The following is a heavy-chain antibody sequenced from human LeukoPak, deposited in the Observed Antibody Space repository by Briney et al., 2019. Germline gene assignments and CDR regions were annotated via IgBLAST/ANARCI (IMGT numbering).Heavy chain of an antibody. Sequence: GGSLRLSCAASGFTFSSYSMNWVRQAPGKGLEWVSSISSSSSYIYYADSVKGRFTISRDNAKNSLYLQMNSLRAEDTAVYYCARATRGNSHFDYWGQGTLVTVSS. J-gene: IGHJ4*02. CDR1: GFTFSSYS. V-gene: IGHV3-21*01. CDR3: ARATRGNSHFDY. D-gene: IGHD4-23*01. CDR2: ISSSSSYI.